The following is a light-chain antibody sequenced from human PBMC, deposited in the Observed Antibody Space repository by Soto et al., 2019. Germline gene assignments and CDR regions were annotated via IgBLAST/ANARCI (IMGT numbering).Light chain of an antibody. Sequence: EIVLTQSPATLSSSPGERATLSCRLAWYQQKPGQAPRLLIFGASSRATGIPDRFSGSGSGTDFTLTISRLEPEDFALYYCQHYTNSPITFGQGTRLEIK. J-gene: IGKJ5*01. V-gene: IGKV3-20*01. CDR2: GAS. CDR3: QHYTNSPIT.